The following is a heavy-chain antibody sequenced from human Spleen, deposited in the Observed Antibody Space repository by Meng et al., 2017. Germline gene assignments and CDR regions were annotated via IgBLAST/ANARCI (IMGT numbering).Heavy chain of an antibody. CDR2: INHSGST. V-gene: IGHV4-34*01. CDR1: GGSFSAYD. Sequence: HVQVQHWAAGLLKPSETLSLTCAFYGGSFSAYDWSWIRQPPGKGLEWLGQINHSGSTNDNPSLKSRVTISIDTSRNQLSLKLSSVTAADTAVYYCRLAYCMGDCVDYWGQGTLVTVSS. D-gene: IGHD2-21*01. J-gene: IGHJ4*02. CDR3: RLAYCMGDCVDY.